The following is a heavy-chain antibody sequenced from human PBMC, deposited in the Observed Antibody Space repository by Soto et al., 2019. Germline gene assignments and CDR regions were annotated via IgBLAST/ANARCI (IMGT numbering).Heavy chain of an antibody. Sequence: QVQLRESGPGLVKPSETLSLTCTVSGGSISNYYWSWIRQPPGKGLEWIGYIYYTGSTNYNPSLKSRVTISVDATETQFSLWLSAVTDADTASYSCARGRHCLDYWGQGTLVTVSS. CDR1: GGSISNYY. J-gene: IGHJ4*02. CDR2: IYYTGST. V-gene: IGHV4-59*01. D-gene: IGHD2-21*02. CDR3: ARGRHCLDY.